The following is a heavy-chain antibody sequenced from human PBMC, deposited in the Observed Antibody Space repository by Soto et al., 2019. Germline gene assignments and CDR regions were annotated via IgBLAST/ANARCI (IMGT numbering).Heavy chain of an antibody. D-gene: IGHD3-16*02. Sequence: ALSLTCAVSGASISSDAYYWSWIRQHPGKGLEWIGYISYSGSTYHNPSLKSRVTISVDTSKNQFSLKLTSVTAADTAVYYCARYRFSDTWSKFDYWGQGTLVTVSS. J-gene: IGHJ4*02. CDR3: ARYRFSDTWSKFDY. CDR1: GASISSDAYY. V-gene: IGHV4-31*11. CDR2: ISYSGST.